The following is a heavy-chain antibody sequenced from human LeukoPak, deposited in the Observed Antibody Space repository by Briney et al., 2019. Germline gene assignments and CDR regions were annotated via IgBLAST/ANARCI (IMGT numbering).Heavy chain of an antibody. CDR3: ARDSGATDFDY. CDR2: INHSGST. CDR1: GGSFSGYY. J-gene: IGHJ4*02. D-gene: IGHD1-26*01. V-gene: IGHV4-34*01. Sequence: PSETLSLTCAVYGGSFSGYYWSWIRQPPGKGLEWIGEINHSGSTNYNPSLKSRVTISVDTSKNQFSLKLSSVTAADTAVYYCARDSGATDFDYWGQGTLVTVSS.